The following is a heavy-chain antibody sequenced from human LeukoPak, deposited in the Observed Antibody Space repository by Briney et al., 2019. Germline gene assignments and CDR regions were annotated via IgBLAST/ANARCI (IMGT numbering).Heavy chain of an antibody. CDR1: GFTFSSYA. CDR2: ISYDGSNK. D-gene: IGHD5-18*01. V-gene: IGHV3-30-3*01. J-gene: IGHJ4*02. Sequence: GGSLRLSCAASGFTFSSYAMHWVRQAPGKGLEWVAVISYDGSNKYYADSVKGRFTISGDNSKNTLYLQMNSLRAEDTAVYYCARDSPAAMAHFDYWGQGTLVTVSS. CDR3: ARDSPAAMAHFDY.